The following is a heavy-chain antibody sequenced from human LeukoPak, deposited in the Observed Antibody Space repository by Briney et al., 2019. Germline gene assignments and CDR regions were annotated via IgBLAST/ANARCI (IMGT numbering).Heavy chain of an antibody. D-gene: IGHD6-19*01. J-gene: IGHJ4*02. CDR3: ARVSEQWLIKPLYFDY. CDR1: GGSISSYY. V-gene: IGHV4-59*01. Sequence: SETLSLTCTVSGGSISSYYWSWIRQPPGKGLEWIGYIYYSGSTNYNPSLKSRVTISVDTSKNQFSLKLNSVTAADTAVYYCARVSEQWLIKPLYFDYWGQGTLVTVSS. CDR2: IYYSGST.